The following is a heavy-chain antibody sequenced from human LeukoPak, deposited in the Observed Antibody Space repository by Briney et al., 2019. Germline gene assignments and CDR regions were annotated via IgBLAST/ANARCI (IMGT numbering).Heavy chain of an antibody. CDR1: VGSFSGYY. CDR2: INHSGST. J-gene: IGHJ2*01. V-gene: IGHV4-34*01. CDR3: ARQRERYFDL. D-gene: IGHD1-1*01. Sequence: SETLSLTCAVYVGSFSGYYWSWVRQPPGKGLEWIGEINHSGSTSYNSSLKSRVTISVVTSKNQFSLKLSSVTAADTAVYYCARQRERYFDLWGRGTRVTVSS.